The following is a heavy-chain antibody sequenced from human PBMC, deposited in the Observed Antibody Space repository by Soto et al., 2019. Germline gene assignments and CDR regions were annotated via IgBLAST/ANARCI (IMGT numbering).Heavy chain of an antibody. CDR2: INPNSGGT. J-gene: IGHJ4*02. CDR1: VYTFTGYY. CDR3: ARDPYEGSSSFY. V-gene: IGHV1-2*02. D-gene: IGHD6-13*01. Sequence: GXSVKVSCKASVYTFTGYYMHWVRQAPGQGLEWMGWINPNSGGTNYAQKFQGRVTMTRDTSISTAYMELSRLRSDDTAVYYCARDPYEGSSSFYWGQGTLVTVSS.